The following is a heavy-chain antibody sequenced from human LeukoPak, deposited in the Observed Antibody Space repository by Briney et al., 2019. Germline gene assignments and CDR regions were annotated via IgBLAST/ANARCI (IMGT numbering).Heavy chain of an antibody. D-gene: IGHD3-3*01. V-gene: IGHV3-30*18. J-gene: IGHJ4*02. CDR2: ISYDGSNK. CDR1: GFTFSTYG. CDR3: AKEYYDFWSGYPHDY. Sequence: GRSLRLSCAASGFTFSTYGMHWVRQAPGKVPEWVAVISYDGSNKYYADSVKGRFTISRDNSKNTLYLQMNSLRAEDTAVYYCAKEYYDFWSGYPHDYWGQGTLVTVSS.